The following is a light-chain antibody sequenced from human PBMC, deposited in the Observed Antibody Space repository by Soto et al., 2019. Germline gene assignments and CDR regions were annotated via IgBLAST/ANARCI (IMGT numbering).Light chain of an antibody. CDR1: QSVSSN. CDR2: GAS. Sequence: EILMTQSPATLSVSPVERATLSCRASQSVSSNVAWYQQKPGQAPRLLIYGASTRAAVIPARFSGSVSGTEFTLTISSLQSEDFAVYYCQQYNNWPPPTFGQGTKVEIQ. CDR3: QQYNNWPPPT. V-gene: IGKV3-15*01. J-gene: IGKJ1*01.